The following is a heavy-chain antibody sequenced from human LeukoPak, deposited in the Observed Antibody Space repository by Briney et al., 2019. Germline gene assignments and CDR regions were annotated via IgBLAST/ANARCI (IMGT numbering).Heavy chain of an antibody. J-gene: IGHJ4*02. CDR1: GFTLSNFA. V-gene: IGHV3-64*02. CDR3: ARDSFYTGYDRGFGY. Sequence: PGGSLRLSCTASGFTLSNFAMHWVRQSPDKGLQYVSAISTNGSRTFYADSVKGRLIISRDNSKNTLYLQMGSLRGEDTAVYYCARDSFYTGYDRGFGYWGQGTLVTVSS. CDR2: ISTNGSRT. D-gene: IGHD5-12*01.